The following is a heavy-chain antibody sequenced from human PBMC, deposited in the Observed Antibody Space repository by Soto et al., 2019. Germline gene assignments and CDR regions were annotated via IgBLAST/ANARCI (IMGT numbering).Heavy chain of an antibody. Sequence: GASVKVSCKASGGTFSSYAISWVRQAPGQGLEWMGWISAYNGNTNYAQKLQGRVTMTTDTSTSTAYMELRSLRSDDTAVYYCARGPCSSTSCYAIYYYYMDVWGKGTTVTVSS. CDR3: ARGPCSSTSCYAIYYYYMDV. D-gene: IGHD2-2*01. V-gene: IGHV1-18*01. J-gene: IGHJ6*03. CDR1: GGTFSSYA. CDR2: ISAYNGNT.